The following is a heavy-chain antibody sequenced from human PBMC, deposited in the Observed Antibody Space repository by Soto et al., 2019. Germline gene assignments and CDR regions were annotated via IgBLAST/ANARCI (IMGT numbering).Heavy chain of an antibody. CDR3: ARGHLELRKVYYYYGMDV. CDR2: IIPIFGTA. V-gene: IGHV1-69*13. CDR1: GGTFSSYA. J-gene: IGHJ6*02. D-gene: IGHD1-7*01. Sequence: SVKVSCKASGGTFSSYAISWVRQAPGQGLEWMGGIIPIFGTANYAQKFQGRVTITADESTSTAYMELSSLRSEDTAVYYCARGHLELRKVYYYYGMDVWGQGTTVTVS.